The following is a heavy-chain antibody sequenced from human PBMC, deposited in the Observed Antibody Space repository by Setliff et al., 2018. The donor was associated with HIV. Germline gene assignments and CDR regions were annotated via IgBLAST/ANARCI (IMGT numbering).Heavy chain of an antibody. CDR2: IWPDDSDT. CDR3: ARHGQYGSGSYYNRPFDY. V-gene: IGHV5-51*01. Sequence: PGESLKISCKGSGYSFTNYWVGWVRQMPGNGLEWMGLIWPDDSDTIYSPSFQGQVTMSADKSISTAYLQWSSLKAPDTAMYYCARHGQYGSGSYYNRPFDYWGQGTLVTVSS. D-gene: IGHD3-10*01. CDR1: GYSFTNYW. J-gene: IGHJ4*02.